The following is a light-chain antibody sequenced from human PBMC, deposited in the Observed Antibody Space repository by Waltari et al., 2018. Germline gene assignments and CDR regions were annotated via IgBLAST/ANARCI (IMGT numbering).Light chain of an antibody. J-gene: IGLJ1*01. Sequence: QSALTQPASVSGSPGQSITLTCTGTSSDVRSYHHVSWYQQYPGKAPKLLIYAVTQRPSGVSDRFSGSKSGNTASLTISGLQAEDEADYYCCSYAGDSLYVFGTGTTVTV. CDR2: AVT. V-gene: IGLV2-23*02. CDR1: SSDVRSYHH. CDR3: CSYAGDSLYV.